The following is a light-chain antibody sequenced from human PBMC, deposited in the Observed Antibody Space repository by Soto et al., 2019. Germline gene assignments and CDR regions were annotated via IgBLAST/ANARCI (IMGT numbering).Light chain of an antibody. Sequence: DIQMTQSPSTLSASVGDRVTITCRASQTISTRLAWYQQKPGKAPKLLMYDASTLESGGSSRFSGSGSGTEFTLTISSLQPDDFATYSCQQYYALWTFGPGTKVDIK. V-gene: IGKV1-5*01. CDR2: DAS. J-gene: IGKJ1*01. CDR1: QTISTR. CDR3: QQYYALWT.